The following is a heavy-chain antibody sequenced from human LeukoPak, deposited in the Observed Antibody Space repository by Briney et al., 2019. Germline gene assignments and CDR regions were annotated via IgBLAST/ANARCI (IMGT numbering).Heavy chain of an antibody. CDR2: ISSSSSTI. V-gene: IGHV3-48*02. J-gene: IGHJ4*02. Sequence: GGSLRLSCAVSGFNFTRYWMSRVRQAPGKGLEWVSYISSSSSTIYYADSVKGRFTISRDNAKNSLYLQMNSLRDEDTAVYYCARMPHSGYAYWGQGTLVTVSS. D-gene: IGHD3-22*01. CDR3: ARMPHSGYAY. CDR1: GFNFTRYW.